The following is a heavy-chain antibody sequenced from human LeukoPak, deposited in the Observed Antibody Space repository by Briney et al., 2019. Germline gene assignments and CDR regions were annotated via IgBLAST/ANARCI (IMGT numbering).Heavy chain of an antibody. CDR3: ARDRGYSGYDPWYYFDY. V-gene: IGHV3-30*04. D-gene: IGHD5-12*01. CDR2: ISYDGSNK. J-gene: IGHJ4*02. CDR1: GFTFSSYA. Sequence: GGLLRLSCAASGFTFSSYAMHWVRQAPGKGLEWVAVISYDGSNKYYADSVKGRFTISRDNSKNTLYLQMNSLRAEDTAVYYCARDRGYSGYDPWYYFDYWGQGTLVAVSS.